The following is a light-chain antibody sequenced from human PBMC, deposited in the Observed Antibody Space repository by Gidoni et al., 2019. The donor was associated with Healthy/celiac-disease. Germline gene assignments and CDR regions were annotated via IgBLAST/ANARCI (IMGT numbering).Light chain of an antibody. V-gene: IGLV1-47*01. Sequence: QSVLTQPPSASVTPGQRVTISCSGSSSNIGSNYVYWYQPLPGTAPKLLIYRNNQRPSGVPDRFSGSKSGTSASLAISGLRSEDVADYYCAAWDDSLSGPVFGGGTKLTVL. CDR3: AAWDDSLSGPV. CDR1: SSNIGSNY. J-gene: IGLJ2*01. CDR2: RNN.